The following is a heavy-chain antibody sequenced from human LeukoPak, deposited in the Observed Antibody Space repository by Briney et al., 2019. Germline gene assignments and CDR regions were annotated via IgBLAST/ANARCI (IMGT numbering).Heavy chain of an antibody. Sequence: PGGSLRLSCAASGFTFDDYAMHWVRQAPGKGLEWVSGISWNSGSIGYADSVKGRFTISRDNAKNSLYLQMNSLRAEDTAVYYCANALSGGYNYVPRFSYWGQGTQVTVSS. CDR1: GFTFDDYA. J-gene: IGHJ4*02. D-gene: IGHD5-18*01. CDR2: ISWNSGSI. V-gene: IGHV3-9*01. CDR3: ANALSGGYNYVPRFSY.